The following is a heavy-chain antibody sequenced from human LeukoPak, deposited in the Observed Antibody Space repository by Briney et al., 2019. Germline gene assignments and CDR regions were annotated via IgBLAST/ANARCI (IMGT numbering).Heavy chain of an antibody. CDR3: ARDDSHGYHFFDS. CDR1: GFTFSSYS. D-gene: IGHD3-22*01. Sequence: PGGSLRLSCAAPGFTFSSYSMNWIRHAPGKGLEWVSSISGSGEFIYYGDSVKGRVTISRDNGKNSLYLQMNSVRPEDMAVYYCARDDSHGYHFFDSWGRGTLVTVSS. J-gene: IGHJ4*02. V-gene: IGHV3-21*01. CDR2: ISGSGEFI.